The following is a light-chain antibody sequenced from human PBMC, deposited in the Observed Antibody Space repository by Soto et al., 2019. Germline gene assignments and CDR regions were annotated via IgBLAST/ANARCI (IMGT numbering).Light chain of an antibody. CDR3: CSYAGSFNWV. J-gene: IGLJ3*02. CDR2: DVS. Sequence: QSVLTQPRSVSGSPGQSVTISCTGTSSDVGGYNYVSWYQQHPGKAPELMIYDVSKRPSGVPDRFSGSKSGNTASLTISGLQAEDEADYYCCSYAGSFNWVFGGGTKVTVL. CDR1: SSDVGGYNY. V-gene: IGLV2-11*01.